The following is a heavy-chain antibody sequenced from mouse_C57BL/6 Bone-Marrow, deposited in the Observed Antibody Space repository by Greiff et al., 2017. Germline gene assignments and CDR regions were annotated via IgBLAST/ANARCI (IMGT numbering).Heavy chain of an antibody. D-gene: IGHD2-4*01. CDR3: ARGWAIYYDYFFDY. Sequence: QVQLKQSGAELARPGASVKLSCKASGYTFTSYGISWVKQRTGQGLEWIGEIYPRSGNTYYNEKFKGKATLTADKSSSTAYMELRSLTSEDSAVYFCARGWAIYYDYFFDYWGQGTTLTVSS. CDR1: GYTFTSYG. J-gene: IGHJ2*01. V-gene: IGHV1-81*01. CDR2: IYPRSGNT.